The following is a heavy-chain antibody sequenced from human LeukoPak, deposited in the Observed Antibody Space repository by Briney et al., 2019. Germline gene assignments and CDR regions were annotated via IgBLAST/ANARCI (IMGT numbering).Heavy chain of an antibody. Sequence: PSETLSLTCTVSGGSISSYYWSWIRQPPGKGLEWIGYIYYSGSTNYNPSLKSRVTISVDTSKNQFSLKLSSVTAADTAVYYCARVVSSSWTGNYYYYYMDVWGKGTTVTVSS. CDR3: ARVVSSSWTGNYYYYYMDV. CDR2: IYYSGST. V-gene: IGHV4-59*01. D-gene: IGHD6-13*01. CDR1: GGSISSYY. J-gene: IGHJ6*03.